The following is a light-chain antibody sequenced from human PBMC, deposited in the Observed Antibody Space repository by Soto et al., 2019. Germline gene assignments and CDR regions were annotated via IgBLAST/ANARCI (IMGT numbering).Light chain of an antibody. Sequence: QSALTQPASVSGSPGQSITISCTGTSSDVGGYNYVSWYQQHPGKAPKLMIYDVSNRPSGVSNRFSGSKSGNTASLTISGLQAEDEADYYCSSYTSSSTLLDVFGTGTQLTVL. V-gene: IGLV2-14*01. CDR2: DVS. CDR3: SSYTSSSTLLDV. J-gene: IGLJ1*01. CDR1: SSDVGGYNY.